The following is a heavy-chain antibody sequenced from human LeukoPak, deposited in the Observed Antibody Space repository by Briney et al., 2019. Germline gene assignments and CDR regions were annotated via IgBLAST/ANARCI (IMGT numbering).Heavy chain of an antibody. J-gene: IGHJ4*02. D-gene: IGHD1-26*01. CDR3: AKNRLRGSYNDPLPRTFDY. V-gene: IGHV3-23*01. CDR2: ISGSGGST. CDR1: GFTFSSYA. Sequence: GGSLRLSCAASGFTFSSYAMSWVRQAPGKGLEWVSAISGSGGSTYYADSVKGRFTISKDNSKNTLYLQMNSLRAEDTAVYYCAKNRLRGSYNDPLPRTFDYWGQGTLVTVSS.